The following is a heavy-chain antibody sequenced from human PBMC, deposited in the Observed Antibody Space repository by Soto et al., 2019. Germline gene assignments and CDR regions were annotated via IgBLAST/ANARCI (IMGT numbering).Heavy chain of an antibody. CDR2: IYYSGTT. D-gene: IGHD2-2*01. CDR3: ATLYVVVPSAQNWFDP. Sequence: SETLSLTCTVSGGSIARSTYYWAWIRQPPGKGLEWIGSIYYSGTTYYNPSLKSRVTISVDTSKNQFSLKLTSVTAADTAVYYCATLYVVVPSAQNWFDPWGQRTLVTVS. V-gene: IGHV4-39*01. J-gene: IGHJ5*02. CDR1: GGSIARSTYY.